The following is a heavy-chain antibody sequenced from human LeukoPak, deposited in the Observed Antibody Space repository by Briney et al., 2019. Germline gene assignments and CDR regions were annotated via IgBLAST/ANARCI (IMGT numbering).Heavy chain of an antibody. CDR2: ISHSGST. Sequence: SETLSLTCAVYGGSFSGYYWSWIRQPPGKGLEWIGGISHSGSTNYNPSLKSRVTISVDTSKNQFSLKLSSVTAADTAVYYCAKIVATTYYYYGMDVWGQGTTVTVSS. D-gene: IGHD5-12*01. V-gene: IGHV4-34*01. J-gene: IGHJ6*02. CDR3: AKIVATTYYYYGMDV. CDR1: GGSFSGYY.